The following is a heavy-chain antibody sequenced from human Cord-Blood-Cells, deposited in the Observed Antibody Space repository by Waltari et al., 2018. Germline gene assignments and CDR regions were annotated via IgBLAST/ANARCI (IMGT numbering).Heavy chain of an antibody. CDR3: ARNGDYYDSSGYYYYFDY. CDR2: IWCDGSNK. Sequence: QVQLVESGGGVVQPGRSLRLSCAASGFTFSSYGMHWVRLAPGKGRGWVAGIWCDGSNKYYADYVQGRFTIARDNSKNTLYRQMNSLRAEDTAVYYCARNGDYYDSSGYYYYFDYWGQGTLVTVSS. D-gene: IGHD3-22*01. J-gene: IGHJ4*02. CDR1: GFTFSSYG. V-gene: IGHV3-33*01.